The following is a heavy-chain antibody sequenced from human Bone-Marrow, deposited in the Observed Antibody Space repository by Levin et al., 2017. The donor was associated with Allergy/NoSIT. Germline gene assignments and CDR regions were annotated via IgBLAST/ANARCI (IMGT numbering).Heavy chain of an antibody. CDR1: GGSISSGDYY. D-gene: IGHD2-8*01. Sequence: SETLSLTCTVSGGSISSGDYYWSWVRQTPGKGLEWIGYIQYSGRTYSNPSLNSRLTMSVDTSKNQFSLKLRSVTAADTAVYYCGRAGPASDNGDVYVDYWGQGSLVTVSS. V-gene: IGHV4-30-4*01. J-gene: IGHJ4*02. CDR2: IQYSGRT. CDR3: GRAGPASDNGDVYVDY.